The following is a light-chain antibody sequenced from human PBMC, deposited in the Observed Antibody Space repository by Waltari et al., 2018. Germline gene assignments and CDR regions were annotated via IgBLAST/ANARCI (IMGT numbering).Light chain of an antibody. J-gene: IGLJ3*02. Sequence: QSALTQPASVSGSPGQAITISCTGTSSDVGGYTYVSWYQQHPGKAPKLMIYDVSKRPSGVSNRFSGSRSGNTASLTISGLQAEDESDYYCSSYTNTNSWLFGGGTKLTVL. CDR1: SSDVGGYTY. CDR3: SSYTNTNSWL. CDR2: DVS. V-gene: IGLV2-14*01.